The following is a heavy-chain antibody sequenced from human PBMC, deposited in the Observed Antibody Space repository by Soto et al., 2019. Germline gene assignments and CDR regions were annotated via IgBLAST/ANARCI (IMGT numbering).Heavy chain of an antibody. Sequence: QVQLQESGPGLVKPSETLSLTCTVSGGSISSYYWSWIRQPPGKGLEWIGYIYYSGSTNYNPSLKSRVTLSVDTSKNEFSLNLSSVTAADTAVYYCARLLHYYYMDVWGKGTTVTVSS. CDR2: IYYSGST. V-gene: IGHV4-59*08. D-gene: IGHD5-18*01. CDR1: GGSISSYY. CDR3: ARLLHYYYMDV. J-gene: IGHJ6*03.